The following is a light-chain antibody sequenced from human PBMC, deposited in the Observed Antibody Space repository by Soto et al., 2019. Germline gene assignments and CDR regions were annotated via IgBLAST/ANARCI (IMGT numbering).Light chain of an antibody. CDR2: WAS. V-gene: IGKV4-1*01. J-gene: IGKJ4*01. CDR1: QSVLYSSNNKNF. CDR3: QQYYSTPLT. Sequence: DIVMTQSPDSLALSLGETATINCKSSQSVLYSSNNKNFLAWYQQKPGQPPKLLIYWASTRESGVPDRFSGSGSGTDFTLTISSLQAEDVAVYYCQQYYSTPLTFGGGTKVDIK.